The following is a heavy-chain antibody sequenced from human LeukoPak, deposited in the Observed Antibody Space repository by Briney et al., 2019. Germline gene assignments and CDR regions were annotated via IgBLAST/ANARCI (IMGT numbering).Heavy chain of an antibody. J-gene: IGHJ6*03. D-gene: IGHD3-10*01. Sequence: SVKVSCKASGGTFSSYAISWVRQAPGQGLEWMGGIIPIFGTANYAQKFQGRVTITADKSTSTAYMELSSLRSEDTAVYYCARDGSATMVRGVQNYYYMDVWGKGTTVTVSS. CDR3: ARDGSATMVRGVQNYYYMDV. CDR1: GGTFSSYA. V-gene: IGHV1-69*06. CDR2: IIPIFGTA.